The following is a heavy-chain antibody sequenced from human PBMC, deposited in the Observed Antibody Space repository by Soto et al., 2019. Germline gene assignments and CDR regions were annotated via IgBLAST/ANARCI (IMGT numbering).Heavy chain of an antibody. Sequence: QVQLVQSGTEVKKPGASVKVSCKASGYTFSNFGLSWVRQAPGQGLEWMGWISPSNGQTIYAQNFHGRVTMTTDTSTATAHMELRSLISDDTAVYYCARVIMIFGMANLGSYFDYWGQGTRVTVSA. V-gene: IGHV1-18*01. D-gene: IGHD3-3*01. CDR2: ISPSNGQT. CDR1: GYTFSNFG. CDR3: ARVIMIFGMANLGSYFDY. J-gene: IGHJ4*02.